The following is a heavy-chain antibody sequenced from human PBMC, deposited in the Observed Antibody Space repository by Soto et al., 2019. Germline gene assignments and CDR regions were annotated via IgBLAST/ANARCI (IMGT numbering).Heavy chain of an antibody. CDR3: ARADFYGDPINNFDY. V-gene: IGHV1-18*01. CDR1: GYTFTSYG. CDR2: ISAYNGNT. D-gene: IGHD4-17*01. J-gene: IGHJ4*02. Sequence: EASVKASRKSSGYTFTSYGISCVRQAPGQGLEWMGWISAYNGNTNYAQKLQGRVTMTTDTSTSTAYMELRSLRSDDTAVYYCARADFYGDPINNFDYWGQGTLVTVSS.